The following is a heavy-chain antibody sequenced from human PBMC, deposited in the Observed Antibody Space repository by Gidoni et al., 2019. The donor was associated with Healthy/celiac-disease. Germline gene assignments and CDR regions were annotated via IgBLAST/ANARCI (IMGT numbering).Heavy chain of an antibody. V-gene: IGHV5-51*01. CDR1: GCSFTSYW. Sequence: EVQLVQSGAEVTKPGETLKISCKGSGCSFTSYWIGWVRKMPGKGLEWMGIIYPGGSDTRDSPSFQGQVTISADKSISTAYLQWSSLKASDTAMYYCARSPVGPDAFDIWGQGTMVTVSS. CDR2: IYPGGSDT. D-gene: IGHD1-26*01. CDR3: ARSPVGPDAFDI. J-gene: IGHJ3*02.